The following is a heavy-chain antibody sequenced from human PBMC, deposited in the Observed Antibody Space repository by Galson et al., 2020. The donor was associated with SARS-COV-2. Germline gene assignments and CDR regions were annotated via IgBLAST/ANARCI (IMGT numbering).Heavy chain of an antibody. CDR1: GFTFSSYA. V-gene: IGHV3-23*01. Sequence: GEPLKISCAASGFTFSSYAMSWVRQAPGKGLEWVSAISGSGGSTYYADSVKGRFTISRDNSKNTLYLQMNSLRAEDTAVYYCAKAPEYSSGHHDYWGQGTLVTVSS. CDR2: ISGSGGST. CDR3: AKAPEYSSGHHDY. J-gene: IGHJ4*02. D-gene: IGHD6-19*01.